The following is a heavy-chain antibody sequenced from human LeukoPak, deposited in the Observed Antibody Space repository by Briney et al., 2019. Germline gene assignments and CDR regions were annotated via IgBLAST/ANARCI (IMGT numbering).Heavy chain of an antibody. CDR2: IYYSGST. CDR3: ARANFDYSSSWYYYYMDV. CDR1: GGSISSYY. D-gene: IGHD6-13*01. Sequence: PSETLSLTCTVSGGSISSYYWSWIRQPPGKGLEWIGYIYYSGSTNYNPSLKSRVTISVDTSKNQFSLKLSSVTAADTAVYYCARANFDYSSSWYYYYMDVWGKGTTVTISS. J-gene: IGHJ6*03. V-gene: IGHV4-59*08.